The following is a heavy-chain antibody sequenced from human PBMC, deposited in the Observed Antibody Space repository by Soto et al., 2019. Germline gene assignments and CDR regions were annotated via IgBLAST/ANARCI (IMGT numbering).Heavy chain of an antibody. CDR3: ARESHDILTGPPWVWYFDL. Sequence: QVQLQQWGAGPLRPLETLSLTCGVSGGSFSGYYWAWIRQSPGKGLEWIGEINDRGSNNYNPSLKSRVSIAVDTSKNHYSRNLRSVTAADTAVYYCARESHDILTGPPWVWYFDLWGRGTLVAVSS. V-gene: IGHV4-34*01. J-gene: IGHJ2*01. CDR2: INDRGSN. D-gene: IGHD3-9*01. CDR1: GGSFSGYY.